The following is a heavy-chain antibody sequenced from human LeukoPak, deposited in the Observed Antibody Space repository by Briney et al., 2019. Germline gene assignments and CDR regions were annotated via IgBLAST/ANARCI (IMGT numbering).Heavy chain of an antibody. Sequence: SETLSLTCTVSGGSISSSSYYWGWIRQPPGKGLEWIGSIYYSGSTYYNPSLKSRVTISVDTSKNQFSLKLSSVTAADTAVYYCARLGYCSSTSCYSYGTDVWGQGTTVTVSS. V-gene: IGHV4-39*01. CDR1: GGSISSSSYY. CDR3: ARLGYCSSTSCYSYGTDV. D-gene: IGHD2-2*01. CDR2: IYYSGST. J-gene: IGHJ6*02.